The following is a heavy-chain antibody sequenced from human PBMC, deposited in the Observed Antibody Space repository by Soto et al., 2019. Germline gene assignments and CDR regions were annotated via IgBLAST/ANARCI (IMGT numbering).Heavy chain of an antibody. CDR3: ARGMSTTWYEPLDF. Sequence: ASVKVSCKASGYTFNSHGISRVRQAPGHGLEWMGWISAYNGNTNYAQKLQGRVIMTTDTSTSTAYMDLRSLRSDDTAVYYCARGMSTTWYEPLDFWGQGTLVTVSS. D-gene: IGHD6-13*01. CDR1: GYTFNSHG. J-gene: IGHJ4*02. CDR2: ISAYNGNT. V-gene: IGHV1-18*04.